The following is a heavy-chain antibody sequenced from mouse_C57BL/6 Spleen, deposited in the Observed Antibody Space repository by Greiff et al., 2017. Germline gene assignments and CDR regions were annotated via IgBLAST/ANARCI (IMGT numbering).Heavy chain of an antibody. CDR3: ARRGYYGSSESGYYAMDY. V-gene: IGHV1-81*01. CDR2: IYPRSGNT. CDR1: GYTFTSYG. Sequence: VQLQQSGAELARPGASVKLSCKASGYTFTSYGISWVKQRTGQGLEWIGEIYPRSGNTYYNEKFKGKATLTADKSSSTAYMELRSLTSEDSAVYFCARRGYYGSSESGYYAMDYWGQGTSVTVSS. D-gene: IGHD1-1*01. J-gene: IGHJ4*01.